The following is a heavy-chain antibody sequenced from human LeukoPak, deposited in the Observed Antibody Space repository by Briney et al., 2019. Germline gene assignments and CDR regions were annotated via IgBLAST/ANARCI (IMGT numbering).Heavy chain of an antibody. V-gene: IGHV4-4*09. J-gene: IGHJ4*02. Sequence: SETLSLTCTVSGGSISSYYWSWIRQPPGKGLERIGYIYTSGSTNYNPSLKSRVTISVDTSKNQFSLKLSSVTAADTAVYYCARFRCSSTSYYAGKDVSYFDYWGQGTLVTVSS. D-gene: IGHD2-2*01. CDR2: IYTSGST. CDR3: ARFRCSSTSYYAGKDVSYFDY. CDR1: GGSISSYY.